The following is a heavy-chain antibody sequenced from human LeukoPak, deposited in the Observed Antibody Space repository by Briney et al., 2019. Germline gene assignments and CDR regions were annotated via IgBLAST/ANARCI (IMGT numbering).Heavy chain of an antibody. V-gene: IGHV3-53*01. Sequence: GRSLRLSCAASGFTFSAYSMNWVRQAPGNGLEWVSVIYSSGSTHYADSVKGRFTISRDNSKNTLYLQMNSLRAEDTAVYFCASLLYSGYFPVYWGQGTLVTVSA. CDR3: ASLLYSGYFPVY. D-gene: IGHD5-12*01. CDR2: IYSSGST. J-gene: IGHJ4*02. CDR1: GFTFSAYS.